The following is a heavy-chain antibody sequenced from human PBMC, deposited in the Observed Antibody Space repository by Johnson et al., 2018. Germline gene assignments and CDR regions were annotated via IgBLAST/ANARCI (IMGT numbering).Heavy chain of an antibody. CDR3: ARSEGDYGDYVAAFDI. CDR2: ISYDGSKK. CDR1: GFTFSSYD. J-gene: IGHJ3*02. Sequence: QVQLVESGGGVVQPGRSLRLSCAASGFTFSSYDMHWVRQVPGKGLEWVTNISYDGSKKYYADSVKGRFTISRDNSKNTLYLQMNSLRAEDTSVYYCARSEGDYGDYVAAFDIWGQGTMVTVSS. V-gene: IGHV3-30-3*01. D-gene: IGHD4-17*01.